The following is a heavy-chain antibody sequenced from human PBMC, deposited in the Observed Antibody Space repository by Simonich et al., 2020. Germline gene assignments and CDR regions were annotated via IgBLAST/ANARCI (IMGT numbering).Heavy chain of an antibody. CDR3: ARHAGFAFDI. CDR1: GGSISSSSYY. J-gene: IGHJ3*02. D-gene: IGHD6-13*01. V-gene: IGHV4-39*01. CDR2: IYYSGST. Sequence: QLQLQESGPGLVKPSETLSLTCTVSGGSISSSSYYWGWIRQPPGKGLEWIGSIYYSGSTHYNPSLTSRVPISVDTSKNQFSLKLSSVTAADTAVYYCARHAGFAFDIWGQGTMVTVSS.